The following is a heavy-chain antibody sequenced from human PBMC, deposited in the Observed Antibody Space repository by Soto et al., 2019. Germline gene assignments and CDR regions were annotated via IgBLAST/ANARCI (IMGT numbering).Heavy chain of an antibody. J-gene: IGHJ3*02. Sequence: ASVKVSCKASGYTFTNYGISWVRQAPGQGLEWMGWISAYNGNTNYAQKLQGRVTMTTDTSTSTASMELRSLRSDDTAVYYCAREYCSSGSCYSFRGAFDIWGQGTMVTVSS. CDR1: GYTFTNYG. CDR2: ISAYNGNT. CDR3: AREYCSSGSCYSFRGAFDI. D-gene: IGHD2-2*01. V-gene: IGHV1-18*01.